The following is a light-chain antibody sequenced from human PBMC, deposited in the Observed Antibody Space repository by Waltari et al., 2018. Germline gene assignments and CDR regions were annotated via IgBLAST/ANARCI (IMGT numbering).Light chain of an antibody. CDR2: GAS. CDR3: QQYNNWPLT. V-gene: IGKV3-15*01. Sequence: EIRMTQSPATLSVAPGERATLFCRASHFVDGKVAWYQQRPGQAPRLLMYGASIRATGCPPRFTASGSGTQFTLTIGSLQSEDFAVYCCQQYNNWPLTFGGGTRVEV. CDR1: HFVDGK. J-gene: IGKJ4*01.